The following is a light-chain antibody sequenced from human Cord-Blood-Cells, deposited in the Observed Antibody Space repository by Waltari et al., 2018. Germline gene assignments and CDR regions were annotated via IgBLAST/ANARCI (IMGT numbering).Light chain of an antibody. CDR2: GAS. J-gene: IGKJ2*01. V-gene: IGKV3-20*01. CDR3: QQYGSSPYT. CDR1: QSVSSSY. Sequence: EIVLTQSPGTLSLSPGERATLSCWASQSVSSSYLAWYQQKPGQAPRLLIYGASSRATGIPDSCSGSVSGTDFTLTISRLEPEDVAVYYCQQYGSSPYTFGQGTKLEIK.